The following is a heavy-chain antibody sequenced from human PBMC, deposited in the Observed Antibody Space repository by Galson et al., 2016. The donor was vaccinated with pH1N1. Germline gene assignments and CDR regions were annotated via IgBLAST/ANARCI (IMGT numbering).Heavy chain of an antibody. J-gene: IGHJ4*02. Sequence: PRLSCAASGFTFSSYWMSWVRQAPGKGLEWVANIKQDGSVKYYVDSVKGRFTISRDNSKNSLYLQMNSLRAEDTALYYCARAIAAAGSYWGQGTLVTVSS. CDR3: ARAIAAAGSY. V-gene: IGHV3-7*01. CDR1: GFTFSSYW. CDR2: IKQDGSVK. D-gene: IGHD6-13*01.